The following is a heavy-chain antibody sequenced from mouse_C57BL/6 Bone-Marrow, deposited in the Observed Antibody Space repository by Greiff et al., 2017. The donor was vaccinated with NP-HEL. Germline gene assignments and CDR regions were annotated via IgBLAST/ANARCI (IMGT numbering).Heavy chain of an antibody. CDR1: GYTFTSYW. D-gene: IGHD1-1*01. V-gene: IGHV1-61*01. J-gene: IGHJ2*01. Sequence: QVQLQQPGAELVRPGSSVKLSCKASGYTFTSYWMDWVKQRPGQGLEWIGNIYPSDSETPYNQKFKDKATLTVDKSSSTAYMQLSSLTSEDSAVYYCARPIYYYGSSYGFFDYWGQGTTLTVSS. CDR2: IYPSDSET. CDR3: ARPIYYYGSSYGFFDY.